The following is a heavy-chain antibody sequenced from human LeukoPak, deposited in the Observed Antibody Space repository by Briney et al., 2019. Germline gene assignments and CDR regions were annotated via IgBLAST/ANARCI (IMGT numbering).Heavy chain of an antibody. CDR2: IHFSGST. CDR3: ARDLGGIYFDY. D-gene: IGHD1-26*01. V-gene: IGHV4-61*08. CDR1: GASISSGGYY. Sequence: SQTLSLTCTVSGASISSGGYYWSWIRQHPGKGLEWIGSIHFSGSTNYNPSLRSRVTISVDTSKNQLSLKLSSVTAADTAVYYCARDLGGIYFDYWGQGTLVTVSS. J-gene: IGHJ4*02.